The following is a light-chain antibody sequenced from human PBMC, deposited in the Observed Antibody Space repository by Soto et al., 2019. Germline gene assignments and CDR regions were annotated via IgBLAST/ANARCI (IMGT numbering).Light chain of an antibody. V-gene: IGLV1-51*01. CDR3: CTWDSSLRAVV. Sequence: QSVLTQPPSVSAAPGQTVTISCSGSSSDIGNNNVSWYQQHPGTAPTLLIYDNNKRPSGIPARLSAGKSGTSATPRTTGLLQGEEADYYCCTWDSSLRAVVFGGGTKLTVL. CDR1: SSDIGNNN. J-gene: IGLJ2*01. CDR2: DNN.